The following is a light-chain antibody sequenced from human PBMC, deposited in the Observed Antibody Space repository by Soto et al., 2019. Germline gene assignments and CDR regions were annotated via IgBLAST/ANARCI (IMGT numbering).Light chain of an antibody. V-gene: IGLV1-44*01. J-gene: IGLJ7*01. CDR1: TSNIGANS. CDR3: EAWDDSLNGHAV. Sequence: QSVLTQPPSASGTPGQRVTISCSGSTSNIGANSANWYQQLPGMAPKLLIPTNSQRPSGVPDRFSGSKSGTSASLTISGLQSEDEADYYCEAWDDSLNGHAVFGGGTQLTVL. CDR2: TNS.